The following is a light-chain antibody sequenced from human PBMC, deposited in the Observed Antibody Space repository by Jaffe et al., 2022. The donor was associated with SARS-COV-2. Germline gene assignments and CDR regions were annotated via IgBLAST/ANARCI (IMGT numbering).Light chain of an antibody. CDR2: DVN. V-gene: IGLV2-11*01. CDR3: CSSAGSYTFVR. Sequence: QSALTQPRSVSGSPGQSVTISCTGTSSDVGRYDFVSWYQQHPDRAPKLLIYDVNKRSSEAPARFSGSKSGNTASLTISGLQAEDEADYYCCSSAGSYTFVRFGGGTKLTVL. CDR1: SSDVGRYDF. J-gene: IGLJ2*01.